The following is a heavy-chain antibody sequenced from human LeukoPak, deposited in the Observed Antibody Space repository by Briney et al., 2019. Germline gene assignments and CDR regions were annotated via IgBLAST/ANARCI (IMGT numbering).Heavy chain of an antibody. Sequence: GGSLRLSCAASGFTFSNYWMNWVRQAPGEGLEWVANINQDGSQKYYVDSVKGRFTISRDNSKNTLYLQMNSLRAEDTAVYYCARASTGYSSGWYIYLFDYWGQGTLVTVSS. CDR2: INQDGSQK. V-gene: IGHV3-7*01. CDR1: GFTFSNYW. D-gene: IGHD6-19*01. J-gene: IGHJ4*02. CDR3: ARASTGYSSGWYIYLFDY.